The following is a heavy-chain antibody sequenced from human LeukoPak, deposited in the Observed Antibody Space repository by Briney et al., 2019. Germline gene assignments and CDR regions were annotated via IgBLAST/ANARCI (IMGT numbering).Heavy chain of an antibody. J-gene: IGHJ5*02. Sequence: PGGSLRLSCAASGFTFSSYSMNWVRQAPGKGLEWVSSISSSSSYIYYADSVKGRFTISRDNAKNSLYLQMNSLRAEDTAVYYCARDSHLEVPAASGWFDPWGQGTLVTVSS. D-gene: IGHD2-2*01. CDR3: ARDSHLEVPAASGWFDP. V-gene: IGHV3-21*01. CDR1: GFTFSSYS. CDR2: ISSSSSYI.